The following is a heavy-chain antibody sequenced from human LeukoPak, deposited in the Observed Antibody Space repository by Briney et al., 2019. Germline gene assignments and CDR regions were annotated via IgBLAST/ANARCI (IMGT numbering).Heavy chain of an antibody. CDR3: AKDGWVTTTTREDY. J-gene: IGHJ4*02. V-gene: IGHV3-23*01. D-gene: IGHD4-17*01. Sequence: GGSLRLSCAAPGFSFSTSAMSWVRQAPGKGLEWVSTISSGGSTTFYVDSVKGRFTISRDNSKNTLYLQMNSLRAEDTALYYCAKDGWVTTTTREDYWGQGTLVTVSS. CDR2: ISSGGSTT. CDR1: GFSFSTSA.